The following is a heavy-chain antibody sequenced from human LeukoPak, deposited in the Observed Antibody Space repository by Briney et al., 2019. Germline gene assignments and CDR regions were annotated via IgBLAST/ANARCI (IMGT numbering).Heavy chain of an antibody. CDR3: ARTLYDSSGYYYSPCYFDL. V-gene: IGHV4-39*01. J-gene: IGHJ2*01. D-gene: IGHD3-22*01. CDR2: IYYSGST. CDR1: GGSISSSSYY. Sequence: SETLSLTCTVSGGSISSSSYYWGWIRQPPGKGLEWIGSIYYSGSTYYNPSLKSRVTISVDTSKNQFSLKLSSVTAADTAVYYCARTLYDSSGYYYSPCYFDLWGRGTLVTVSS.